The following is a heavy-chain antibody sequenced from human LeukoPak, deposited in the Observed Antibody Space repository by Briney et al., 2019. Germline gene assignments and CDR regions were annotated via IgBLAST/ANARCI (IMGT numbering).Heavy chain of an antibody. V-gene: IGHV3-30*18. J-gene: IGHJ5*02. CDR3: AKEHYYGSGSYQYPIRFDP. Sequence: PGGSLRLSCAASGFTFSSYSMNWVRQAPGKGLEWVALISYDGSNKYYADSVKGRFTISRDNSKNTLYLQMNSLRAEDTAVYYCAKEHYYGSGSYQYPIRFDPWGQGTLVTVSS. CDR1: GFTFSSYS. D-gene: IGHD3-10*01. CDR2: ISYDGSNK.